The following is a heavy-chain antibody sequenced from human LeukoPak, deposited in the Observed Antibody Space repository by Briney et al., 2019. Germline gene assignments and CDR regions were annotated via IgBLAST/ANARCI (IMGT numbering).Heavy chain of an antibody. V-gene: IGHV3-7*03. CDR3: ARDAFRQGNY. CDR1: GFTFSSYW. D-gene: IGHD3-10*01. CDR2: IKEDGSEK. Sequence: GGSLRLSCEASGFTFSSYWMSWVRQAPGKGLEWVGNIKEDGSEKYYVDSVKGRFTISRDNAMNSLYLQMNSLRAEDTAVYYCARDAFRQGNYWGQGALVTVSS. J-gene: IGHJ4*02.